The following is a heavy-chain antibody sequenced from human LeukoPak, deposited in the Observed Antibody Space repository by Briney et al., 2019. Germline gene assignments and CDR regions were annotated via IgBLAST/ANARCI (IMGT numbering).Heavy chain of an antibody. V-gene: IGHV4-59*01. D-gene: IGHD3-22*01. CDR2: IYYSGST. Sequence: SETLSLTCTVSGGSISSYYWSWIRQPPGKGLEWIGYIYYSGSTNYNPSLKSRVTISVDTSRNQFSLKLSSVTAADTAVYYCARGGLTYDSSLDYWGQGTLVTVSS. CDR1: GGSISSYY. J-gene: IGHJ4*02. CDR3: ARGGLTYDSSLDY.